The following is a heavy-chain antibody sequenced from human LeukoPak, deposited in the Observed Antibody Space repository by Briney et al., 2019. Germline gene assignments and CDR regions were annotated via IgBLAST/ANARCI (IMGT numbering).Heavy chain of an antibody. CDR2: ISGSGGST. CDR1: EFTFSSYA. D-gene: IGHD5-12*01. Sequence: GGSLRLSCAASEFTFSSYAMSWVRQAPGKGLEWVSAISGSGGSTYYADSVKGRFTISRDNSKNTLYLQMNSLRAEDTAVYYCAKASSLRGYQAYFDYWGQGTLVTVSS. J-gene: IGHJ4*02. V-gene: IGHV3-23*01. CDR3: AKASSLRGYQAYFDY.